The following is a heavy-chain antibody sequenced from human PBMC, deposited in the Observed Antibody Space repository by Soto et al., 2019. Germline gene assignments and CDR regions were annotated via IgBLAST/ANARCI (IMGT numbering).Heavy chain of an antibody. V-gene: IGHV3-33*01. Sequence: DLEESGGGVVQPGKSLRISCAASGFSFRDFAMHWFRQAPGKGLEWLATIWRDGSYENYGDSVKGRFTISRDNFKNTLYLQMDSLRVEDTALYYCVREGPRKIVGAIDYWGQGTLVTVSS. CDR3: VREGPRKIVGAIDY. D-gene: IGHD1-26*01. CDR2: IWRDGSYE. J-gene: IGHJ4*02. CDR1: GFSFRDFA.